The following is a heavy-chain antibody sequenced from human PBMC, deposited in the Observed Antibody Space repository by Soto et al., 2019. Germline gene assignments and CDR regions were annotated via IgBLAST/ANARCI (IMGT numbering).Heavy chain of an antibody. CDR2: MNPNSGNT. Sequence: ASVKVSCKASGYTFTSYYINWVRQATGQGLEWMGWMNPNSGNTGYAQKFQGRVTMTRNTSISTAYMELSSLRSEDTAVYYCARGRYPAPRRYCSGGSCRSLLNWFDPWGQGTLVTVSS. D-gene: IGHD2-15*01. J-gene: IGHJ5*02. CDR3: ARGRYPAPRRYCSGGSCRSLLNWFDP. V-gene: IGHV1-8*01. CDR1: GYTFTSYY.